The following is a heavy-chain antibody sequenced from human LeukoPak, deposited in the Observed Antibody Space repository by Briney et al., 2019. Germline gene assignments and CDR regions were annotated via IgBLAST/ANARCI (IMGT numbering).Heavy chain of an antibody. J-gene: IGHJ4*02. CDR3: AKIGEELGYYFDY. CDR1: GGSISSYL. D-gene: IGHD1-26*01. Sequence: SETLSLTCTVPGGSISSYLWSWFRQPPGKGPEWIGFLYYSGSTNYNPSPKSRVTISVDTSKNQFSLKLSSVTAADTAVYYCAKIGEELGYYFDYWGQGTRVTVSS. V-gene: IGHV4-59*01. CDR2: LYYSGST.